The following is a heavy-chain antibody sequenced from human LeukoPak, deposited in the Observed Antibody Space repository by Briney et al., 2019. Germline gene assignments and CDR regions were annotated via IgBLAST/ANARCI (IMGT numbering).Heavy chain of an antibody. CDR1: GFTFSDHY. V-gene: IGHV3-72*01. J-gene: IGHJ6*04. Sequence: PGGSLRLSCAASGFTFSDHYMDWVRQAPGKGLEWVCRIRNKANSYTTEYAASEKGRFSISRDESENLVYLQMNSLKTEDTAVYYCARGPSISTTHTAYYYGMDVWGKGTTVTVSS. D-gene: IGHD1-1*01. CDR3: ARGPSISTTHTAYYYGMDV. CDR2: IRNKANSYTT.